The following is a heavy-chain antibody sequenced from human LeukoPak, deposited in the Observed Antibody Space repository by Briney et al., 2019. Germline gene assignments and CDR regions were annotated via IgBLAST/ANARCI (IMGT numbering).Heavy chain of an antibody. J-gene: IGHJ6*03. CDR1: GYTFTSYD. V-gene: IGHV1-8*01. D-gene: IGHD2-15*01. Sequence: ASAKVSCKASGYTFTSYDINWVRQATGQGLEWMGWMNPNSGNTGYAQKFQGRVTMTRNTSISTAYMGLSSLRSEDTAVYYCAREGVVVVAATSAYYYYMDVWGKGTTVTVSS. CDR3: AREGVVVVAATSAYYYYMDV. CDR2: MNPNSGNT.